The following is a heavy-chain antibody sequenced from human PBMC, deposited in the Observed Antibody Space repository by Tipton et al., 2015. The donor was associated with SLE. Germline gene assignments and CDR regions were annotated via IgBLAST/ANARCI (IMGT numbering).Heavy chain of an antibody. CDR1: GGSIRSTSYY. J-gene: IGHJ4*02. CDR3: ARTEVPAASFDY. D-gene: IGHD2-2*01. Sequence: TLSLTCTVSGGSIRSTSYYLGWIRPPPGKGLEWIGSIYYSGSTYYNPSLKSRVTISVDTSKNQFSLKLSSVTAADTAVYYCARTEVPAASFDYWGQGTLVTVSS. V-gene: IGHV4-39*01. CDR2: IYYSGST.